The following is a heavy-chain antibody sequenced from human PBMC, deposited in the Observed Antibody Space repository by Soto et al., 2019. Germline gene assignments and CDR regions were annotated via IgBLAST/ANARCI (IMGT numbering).Heavy chain of an antibody. CDR1: GYTFTSYA. V-gene: IGHV1-3*01. CDR3: ASSVTVPAAIGY. J-gene: IGHJ4*02. Sequence: QVQLVQSGAEVKKPGASVKVSCKASGYTFTSYAMHWVRQAPGLRLEWMGWINAGNGNTKYSQKFQGRVTITRDTSASTAYMELSSLRSEDTAVYYCASSVTVPAAIGYWGQGTLVTVSS. D-gene: IGHD2-2*02. CDR2: INAGNGNT.